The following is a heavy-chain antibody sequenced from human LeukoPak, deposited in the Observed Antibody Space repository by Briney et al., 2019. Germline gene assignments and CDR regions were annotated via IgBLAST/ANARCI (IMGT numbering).Heavy chain of an antibody. CDR2: MSSSGSTGGT. J-gene: IGHJ5*02. CDR3: ARSRITAAGNWFDP. V-gene: IGHV4-4*07. D-gene: IGHD6-13*01. CDR1: GGSIGSYY. Sequence: SETLSLTCIVSGGSIGSYYWSWIRQPAGKGLEWIGRMSSSGSTGGTNYNPSLKSRVTMSLDTSKNQFSLSLNSVTAADTAVYYCARSRITAAGNWFDPWGQGIQVTVSS.